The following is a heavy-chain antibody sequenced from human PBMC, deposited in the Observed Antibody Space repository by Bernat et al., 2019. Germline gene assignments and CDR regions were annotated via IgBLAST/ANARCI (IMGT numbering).Heavy chain of an antibody. Sequence: EVQLVESGGGLVQPGGSLRLSCAASGFTFSSYWMTWVRQAPGKGLEWVANITQDGSEKYYVDSVRGRFTIFRDNAKNSLDLQMNSLRAEDTAVYYCARSTGTGSYWGYWGQGTLVTVSS. D-gene: IGHD3-10*01. J-gene: IGHJ4*02. V-gene: IGHV3-7*01. CDR2: ITQDGSEK. CDR1: GFTFSSYW. CDR3: ARSTGTGSYWGY.